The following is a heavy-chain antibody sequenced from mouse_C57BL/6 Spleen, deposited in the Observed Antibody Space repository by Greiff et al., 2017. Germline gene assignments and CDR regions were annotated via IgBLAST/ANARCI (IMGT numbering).Heavy chain of an antibody. D-gene: IGHD2-4*01. Sequence: EVQLQESGGGLVKPGGSLKLSCAASGFTFSSYTMSWVRQTPEKRLEWVATISGGGGNTYYPDSVKGRFTISRDNAKNTLYLQMSSLRSEDTALYYCARQRNYDYGNWYFDVWGTGTTVTVSS. CDR2: ISGGGGNT. CDR1: GFTFSSYT. J-gene: IGHJ1*03. V-gene: IGHV5-9*01. CDR3: ARQRNYDYGNWYFDV.